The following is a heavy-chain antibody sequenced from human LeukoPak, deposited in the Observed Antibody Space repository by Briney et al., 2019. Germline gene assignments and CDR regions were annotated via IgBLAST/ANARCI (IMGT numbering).Heavy chain of an antibody. CDR2: INPSGGST. Sequence: GASVKVSCKAFVYSLTNYHVHWVRQAPGQGLEWMGEINPSGGSTSYAQKFQGRITVTRDTYTNTVYMDLSSLRSEDTATYYCARGAPTTRIGAGRFDYWGQGSLLTVAS. D-gene: IGHD5-12*01. CDR1: VYSLTNYH. J-gene: IGHJ4*02. CDR3: ARGAPTTRIGAGRFDY. V-gene: IGHV1-46*01.